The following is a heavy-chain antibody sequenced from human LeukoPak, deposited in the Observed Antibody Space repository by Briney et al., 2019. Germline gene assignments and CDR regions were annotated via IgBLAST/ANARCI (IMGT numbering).Heavy chain of an antibody. D-gene: IGHD2-2*02. V-gene: IGHV4-30-4*08. CDR2: IYYSGST. CDR3: ARGYCSSTSCYKGTSGSEFDY. Sequence: SETLSLTCTVSGGSISSGDDYWSWIRQPPGKGLEWIGYIYYSGSTYYNPSLKSRVTISVDTSKNQFSLKLSSVTAADTAVYYCARGYCSSTSCYKGTSGSEFDYWGQGTLVTVSS. CDR1: GGSISSGDDY. J-gene: IGHJ4*02.